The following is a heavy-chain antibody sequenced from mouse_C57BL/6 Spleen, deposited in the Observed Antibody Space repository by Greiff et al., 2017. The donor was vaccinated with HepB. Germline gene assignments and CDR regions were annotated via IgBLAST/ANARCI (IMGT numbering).Heavy chain of an antibody. CDR2: INPGSGGT. CDR1: GYAFTNYL. D-gene: IGHD1-1*01. Sequence: QVQLKQSGAELVRPGTSVKVSCKASGYAFTNYLIEWVKQRPGQGLEWIGVINPGSGGTNYNEKFKGKATLTADKSSSTAYMQLSSLTSEDSAVYFCAKGYYYGSSSLDYWGQGTTLTVSS. CDR3: AKGYYYGSSSLDY. J-gene: IGHJ2*01. V-gene: IGHV1-54*01.